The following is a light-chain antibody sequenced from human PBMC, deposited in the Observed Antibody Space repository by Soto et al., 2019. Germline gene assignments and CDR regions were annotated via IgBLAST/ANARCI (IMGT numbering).Light chain of an antibody. CDR3: LQDQSYWT. J-gene: IGKJ1*01. V-gene: IGKV1-5*03. CDR2: QAS. Sequence: DIQMTQSPSTLSASVGDRVSITCRASQSISRRLAWYQQKPGKAPNLLIYQASNLEPWLTSRFTGSGSGTEFTLTISRLQPDDLAPYYCLQDQSYWTFGQGTKVEVK. CDR1: QSISRR.